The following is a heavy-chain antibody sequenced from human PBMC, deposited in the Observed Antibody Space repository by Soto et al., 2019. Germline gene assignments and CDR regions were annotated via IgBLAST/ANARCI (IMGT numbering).Heavy chain of an antibody. CDR1: GYTFTGHY. D-gene: IGHD2-15*01. J-gene: IGHJ4*02. Sequence: QVQLVQSGAEVKMPGASVKVSCKSSGYTFTGHYLHWVRQAPGQGLEWMGWINPNNGGTNYAQKFQDRVTMTRDTSISTAYMELSRLRSDDTAVYYYAKEVAAGGPFDYWGQGTLVTVSS. V-gene: IGHV1-2*02. CDR3: AKEVAAGGPFDY. CDR2: INPNNGGT.